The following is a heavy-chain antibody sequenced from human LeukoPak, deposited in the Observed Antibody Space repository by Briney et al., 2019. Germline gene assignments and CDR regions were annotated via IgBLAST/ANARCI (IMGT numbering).Heavy chain of an antibody. J-gene: IGHJ6*02. Sequence: SETLSLTCAVYGGSFSGYYWSWIRQPPGKGLEWIGEINHSGSTNYNPSLKSRVTISVDTSKNQFSLKLSSVTAADTAVYYCAISLGGGYYYYGMDVWGQGTTVTVSS. CDR2: INHSGST. CDR1: GGSFSGYY. V-gene: IGHV4-34*01. D-gene: IGHD2-15*01. CDR3: AISLGGGYYYYGMDV.